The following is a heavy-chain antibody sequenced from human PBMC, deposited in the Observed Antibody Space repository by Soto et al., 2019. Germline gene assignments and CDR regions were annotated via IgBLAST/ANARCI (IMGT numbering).Heavy chain of an antibody. J-gene: IGHJ1*01. CDR2: ISGSGGST. V-gene: IGHV3-23*01. Sequence: HPGAAAWGTIIDYAGRRILQNTGKWLEWVSAISGSGGSTYYSDSVKGRFTISRDNSKNTLHLQINSLTAEDSAVYYCAKLAAAGTEY. CDR3: AKLAAAGTEY. D-gene: IGHD6-13*01. CDR1: WGTIIDYA.